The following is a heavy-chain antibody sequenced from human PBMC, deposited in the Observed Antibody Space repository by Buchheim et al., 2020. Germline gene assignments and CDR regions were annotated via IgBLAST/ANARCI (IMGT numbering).Heavy chain of an antibody. Sequence: QVQLVQSGAAVKKPGASVKVSCKASGFTLTGYYMHWVRQAPGQGLEWMGWINPDSGGTNYAQKFQGRVTMTRGTSINTDYMELSSLTSDDSAVYYCARTSSFDYWGQGTL. CDR2: INPDSGGT. V-gene: IGHV1-2*02. J-gene: IGHJ4*02. CDR3: ARTSSFDY. CDR1: GFTLTGYY.